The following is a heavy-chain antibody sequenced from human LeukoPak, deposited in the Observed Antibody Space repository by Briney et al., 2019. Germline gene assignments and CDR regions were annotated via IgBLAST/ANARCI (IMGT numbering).Heavy chain of an antibody. J-gene: IGHJ6*02. CDR2: MYYSGST. D-gene: IGHD4-17*01. Sequence: SETLSLTCTVSGLSISSYYWSWIRQPPGKGLEYIGYMYYSGSTKYNPSLESRVTMSVDTSKNQFSLRLSSVTAADTAVYYCARMNGDYGFRNYFYYGLHVWGQGTTVTVSS. CDR1: GLSISSYY. V-gene: IGHV4-59*08. CDR3: ARMNGDYGFRNYFYYGLHV.